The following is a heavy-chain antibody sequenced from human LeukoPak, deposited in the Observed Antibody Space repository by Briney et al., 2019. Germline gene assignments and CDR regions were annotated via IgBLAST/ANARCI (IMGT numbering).Heavy chain of an antibody. CDR1: GFTFSSYA. Sequence: GGSLRLSCAASGFTFSSYAMSWVRQAPGKGLEWVSAISGSGGSTYYADSVKGRFTISRDNAKNSLYLQMNSLRAEDTAVYYCARVRSGSYWHYYYYMDVWGKGTTVTVSS. CDR3: ARVRSGSYWHYYYYMDV. V-gene: IGHV3-23*01. CDR2: ISGSGGST. J-gene: IGHJ6*03. D-gene: IGHD1-26*01.